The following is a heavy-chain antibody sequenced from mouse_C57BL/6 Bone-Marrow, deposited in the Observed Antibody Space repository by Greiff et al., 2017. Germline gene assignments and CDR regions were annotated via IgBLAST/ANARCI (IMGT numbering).Heavy chain of an antibody. CDR3: ARGRQLRFLGFAY. D-gene: IGHD3-2*02. V-gene: IGHV1-80*01. Sequence: VQLQQSGAELVKPGASVKISCKASGYAFSSYWMNWVKQRPGKGLEWIGQIYPGDGDTNYNGKFKGKATLTADKSSSTAYMQLSSLTSEDSAVYFCARGRQLRFLGFAYWGQGTLVTVSA. CDR2: IYPGDGDT. CDR1: GYAFSSYW. J-gene: IGHJ3*01.